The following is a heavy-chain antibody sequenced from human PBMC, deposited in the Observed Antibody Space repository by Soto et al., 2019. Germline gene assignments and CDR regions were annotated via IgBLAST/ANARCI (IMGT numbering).Heavy chain of an antibody. J-gene: IGHJ6*02. CDR2: MGYNGYT. CDR1: GGPMSNYY. Sequence: QVQLQESGPGLVKPSDTLSLTCTISGGPMSNYYCSWFRQPPGQGLKWIGYMGYNGYTRYNPSPRSRVTFSLDTSKNQFALKLRSVTAADPALYYCASQRFAQSHGLVDVWGQGTTVTASS. V-gene: IGHV4-59*08. CDR3: ASQRFAQSHGLVDV. D-gene: IGHD3-10*01.